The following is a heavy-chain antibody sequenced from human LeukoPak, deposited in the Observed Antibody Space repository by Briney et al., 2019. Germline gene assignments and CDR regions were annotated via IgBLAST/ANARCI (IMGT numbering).Heavy chain of an antibody. CDR2: IYSGGTT. CDR3: SRESGAFCPFGY. Sequence: SETLSLTCNVSGGSISNYYWTWIRQPAGKGLEWIGRIYSGGTTTYNPSLKSRVAMSVDTSRNQFSLKLSSVTAADTAIYYCSRESGAFCPFGYWGQGTLVIVPS. CDR1: GGSISNYY. J-gene: IGHJ4*02. V-gene: IGHV4-4*07. D-gene: IGHD1-26*01.